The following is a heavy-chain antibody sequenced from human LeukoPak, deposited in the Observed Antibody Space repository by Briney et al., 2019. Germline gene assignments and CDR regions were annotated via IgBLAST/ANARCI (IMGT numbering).Heavy chain of an antibody. Sequence: GGSLRLSCAASAFTFNTYWMHWVRQVPGRGLEWVSRINGDESSTNYADSVKGRFTISRDNAKDTLYLHMNSLTAEGTAVYYCARGAKWAYYFDYWGQGTLVTVSS. V-gene: IGHV3-74*01. CDR1: AFTFNTYW. CDR2: INGDESST. CDR3: ARGAKWAYYFDY. D-gene: IGHD1-26*01. J-gene: IGHJ4*02.